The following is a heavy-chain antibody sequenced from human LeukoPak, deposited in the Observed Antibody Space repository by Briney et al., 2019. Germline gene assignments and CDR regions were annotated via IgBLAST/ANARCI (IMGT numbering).Heavy chain of an antibody. Sequence: SETLSLTCTVAGGSISSYYWSWIRQPPGKGLEWIGYIYYSGSTNYNPSLKSRVTISVDTSKNQFSLKLNSVTAADTAVYYCARKGRATPFDYWGQGTLVTVSS. CDR3: ARKGRATPFDY. CDR2: IYYSGST. CDR1: GGSISSYY. D-gene: IGHD5-12*01. V-gene: IGHV4-59*01. J-gene: IGHJ4*02.